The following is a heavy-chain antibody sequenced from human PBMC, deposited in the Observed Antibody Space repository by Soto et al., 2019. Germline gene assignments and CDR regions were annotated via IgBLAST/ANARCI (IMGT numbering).Heavy chain of an antibody. CDR2: ISGSGGST. Sequence: PGGSLRLSGAASGFTFSSYAMSWVRQAPGKGLEWVSAISGSGGSTYYADSVKGRFTISRDNSKNTLYLQMNSLRAEDTAVYYCAKSWVSWGSGIVRGYYYYGMDVWGQGTTVTVSS. V-gene: IGHV3-23*01. J-gene: IGHJ6*02. D-gene: IGHD3-10*01. CDR3: AKSWVSWGSGIVRGYYYYGMDV. CDR1: GFTFSSYA.